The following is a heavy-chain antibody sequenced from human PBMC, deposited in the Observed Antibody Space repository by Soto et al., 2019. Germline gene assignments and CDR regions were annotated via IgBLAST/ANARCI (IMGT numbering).Heavy chain of an antibody. J-gene: IGHJ1*01. Sequence: QVQLVESGGGVVQPGRSLRLSCEVSGFTFSSYGMHWVRQAPGKGLEWVTRISNDGSDTKYSGSVKGRFTVTRDNSKNTLYLQMNSLRPEDTAVYYCAKERGNDFEQWGQGARVTVSS. CDR3: AKERGNDFEQ. V-gene: IGHV3-30*18. CDR1: GFTFSSYG. D-gene: IGHD5-12*01. CDR2: ISNDGSDT.